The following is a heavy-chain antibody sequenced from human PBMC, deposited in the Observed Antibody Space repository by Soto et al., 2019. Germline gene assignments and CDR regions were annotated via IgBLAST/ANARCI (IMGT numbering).Heavy chain of an antibody. CDR1: GFPFGITD. V-gene: IGHV3-23*01. D-gene: IGHD3-10*01. CDR3: AKNSGWFNT. CDR2: IDSSGATT. Sequence: GGSLRLSCAASGFPFGITDMSWVRHAPGEGLEWVSTIDSSGATTHYADSVKGRFTISRDNTKTTVFLQMSSLSADDTAVYYCAKNSGWFNTWGQGTLVTVSS. J-gene: IGHJ5*02.